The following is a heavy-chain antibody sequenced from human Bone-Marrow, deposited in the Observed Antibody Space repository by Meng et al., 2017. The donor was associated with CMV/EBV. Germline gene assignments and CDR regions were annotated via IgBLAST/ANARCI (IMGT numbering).Heavy chain of an antibody. CDR3: AYYSSSGYYFDY. CDR2: ISHDGSSK. J-gene: IGHJ4*02. CDR1: GCHFNGQL. D-gene: IGHD2-2*01. V-gene: IGHV3-30*02. Sequence: ATSGCHFNGQLMHWVRQAPGKGPEWVAFISHDGSSKNYVDSVRGRFVISKDNSKNTLYLQMNSLTDEDTAVYYCAYYSSSGYYFDYWGQGTLVTVSS.